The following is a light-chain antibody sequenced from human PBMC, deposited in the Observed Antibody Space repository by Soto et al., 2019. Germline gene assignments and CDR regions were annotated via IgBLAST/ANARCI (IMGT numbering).Light chain of an antibody. CDR2: VNS. CDR3: QSYDRSLSGVV. V-gene: IGLV1-40*01. J-gene: IGLJ2*01. CDR1: SSNIGAGYN. Sequence: QSVLTQPPSVSGAPGQRVTISCTGSSSNIGAGYNVHWYQQLPGTAPKLLIYVNSNRPSGVPDRFSGSKSGTSASLAITGLQADDEADYYCQSYDRSLSGVVFGGGTKLTVL.